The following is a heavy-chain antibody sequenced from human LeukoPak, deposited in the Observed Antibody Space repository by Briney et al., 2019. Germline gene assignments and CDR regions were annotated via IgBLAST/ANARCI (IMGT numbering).Heavy chain of an antibody. D-gene: IGHD2-21*01. CDR1: SVSISSSSYY. CDR2: IYYSGST. CDR3: ARGVVIAPQTFDY. J-gene: IGHJ4*02. Sequence: PSETLSLTCTVSSVSISSSSYYWGWLRQPPGKGLEWIGSIYYSGSTYYNPSLKSRVTISVDTSKNQFSLKLSSVTAADTAVYYCARGVVIAPQTFDYWGQGTLVTVSS. V-gene: IGHV4-39*01.